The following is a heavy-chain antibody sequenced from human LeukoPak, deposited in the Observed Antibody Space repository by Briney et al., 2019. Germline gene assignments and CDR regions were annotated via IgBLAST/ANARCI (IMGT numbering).Heavy chain of an antibody. CDR2: VSNTGTT. Sequence: GSLRLSCAASGFTFSDYDMSWIRQPPGKGLEWIGYVSNTGTTNYKPSLKSRVTISVDTSKNQFSLKLTSVTAADTAVYYCARTLGSGAGTGWFEPWGQGTLVTVSS. V-gene: IGHV4-59*01. CDR3: ARTLGSGAGTGWFEP. CDR1: GFTFSDYD. D-gene: IGHD3-10*01. J-gene: IGHJ5*02.